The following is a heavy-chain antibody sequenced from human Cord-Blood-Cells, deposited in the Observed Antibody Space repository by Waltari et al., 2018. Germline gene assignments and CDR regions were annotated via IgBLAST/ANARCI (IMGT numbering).Heavy chain of an antibody. J-gene: IGHJ4*02. CDR3: ARAHRGERVAPTDY. CDR2: ITPNSGGT. CDR1: GYTFTGYY. V-gene: IGHV1-2*02. D-gene: IGHD1-1*01. Sequence: QVQLVQSGAEVKKPGASVKVSCKASGYTFTGYYMHWVRQAPGQGLEWMGWITPNSGGTNYAQKFQSRVTMTRDTSISPAYMELSRLRSDDTAVYYCARAHRGERVAPTDYWGQGTLVTVSS.